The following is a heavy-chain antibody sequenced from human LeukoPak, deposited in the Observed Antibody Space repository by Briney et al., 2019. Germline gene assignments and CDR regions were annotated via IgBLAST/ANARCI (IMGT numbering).Heavy chain of an antibody. CDR2: INHSGST. CDR3: ARVSRPYYDFWSGYFFDY. D-gene: IGHD3-3*01. Sequence: PSETLSLTCAVYGGSFSGYYWSWIRQPPGKGLEWIGEINHSGSTNYNPSLKSRVTISVDTSKNQFSLKLSSVTAADTAVYYCARVSRPYYDFWSGYFFDYWGQGTLVTVSS. J-gene: IGHJ4*02. V-gene: IGHV4-34*01. CDR1: GGSFSGYY.